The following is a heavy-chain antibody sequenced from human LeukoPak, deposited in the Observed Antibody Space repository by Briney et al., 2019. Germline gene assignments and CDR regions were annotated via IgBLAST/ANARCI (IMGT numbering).Heavy chain of an antibody. J-gene: IGHJ4*02. CDR2: ISGSGGST. V-gene: IGHV3-23*01. CDR3: AKDRSWNNILTGYYIYDFDY. D-gene: IGHD3-9*01. CDR1: GFTFSSYG. Sequence: GGTLRLSCAASGFTFSSYGMSWVRQAPGKGLEWVSAISGSGGSTYYADSVKGRFTISRDNSKNTLYLQMSSLRAEDTAVYYCAKDRSWNNILTGYYIYDFDYWGQGALVTVSS.